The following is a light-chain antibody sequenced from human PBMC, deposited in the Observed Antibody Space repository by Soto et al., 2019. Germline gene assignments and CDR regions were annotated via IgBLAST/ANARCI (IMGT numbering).Light chain of an antibody. J-gene: IGLJ2*01. CDR3: LLYFGDAQI. CDR2: STD. Sequence: QAVVTQEPSLTVSPGGTVTLTCASNTGAVTSGSYPNWLQQKPGQAPRALIYSTDNRHYWTPARFSGSLLGDKAALTLSDVQPEDEADYYCLLYFGDAQIFGGGTKLTVL. CDR1: TGAVTSGSY. V-gene: IGLV7-43*01.